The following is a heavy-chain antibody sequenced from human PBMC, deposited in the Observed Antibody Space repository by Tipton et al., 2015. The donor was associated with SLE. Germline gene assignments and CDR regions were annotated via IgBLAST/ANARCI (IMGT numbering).Heavy chain of an antibody. Sequence: GSLTLSCAASGFTFSTYNMNWVRQAPGKGLEWVSSISGTSSDIFYADSVRGRFTISRDNAKNSLYLQMNSLRADDTAVYYCAREGAPVVVTIDYWGQGTLVTVSS. CDR1: GFTFSTYN. V-gene: IGHV3-21*06. CDR3: AREGAPVVVTIDY. J-gene: IGHJ4*02. CDR2: ISGTSSDI. D-gene: IGHD2-21*02.